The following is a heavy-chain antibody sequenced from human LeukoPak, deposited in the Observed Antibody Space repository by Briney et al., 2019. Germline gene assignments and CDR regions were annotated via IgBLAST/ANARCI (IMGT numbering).Heavy chain of an antibody. Sequence: GGSLRLSCAASRFTFSSYSMNWVRQAPGKGLEWVSSISSSSSYIYYADSVKGRFTISRDNAKNSLYLQMNSLRAEDTAVYYCARDPHSGYDYWGQGTLVTVSS. D-gene: IGHD5-12*01. J-gene: IGHJ4*02. CDR2: ISSSSSYI. V-gene: IGHV3-21*01. CDR3: ARDPHSGYDY. CDR1: RFTFSSYS.